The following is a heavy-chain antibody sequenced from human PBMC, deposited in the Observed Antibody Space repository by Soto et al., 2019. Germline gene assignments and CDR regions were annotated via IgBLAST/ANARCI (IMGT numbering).Heavy chain of an antibody. CDR1: GYQFTNYW. CDR2: IDPSDSYT. J-gene: IGHJ4*02. D-gene: IGHD3-16*01. V-gene: IGHV5-10-1*01. Sequence: GESLKISCEGSGYQFTNYWINWVRQMPGKGLEWMGRIDPSDSYTNYSPSFEGHVTFLVDKSLSTAYVQWSSLKASDTAMYFCGRQGGDGYNIDHWGQGTLVTVSS. CDR3: GRQGGDGYNIDH.